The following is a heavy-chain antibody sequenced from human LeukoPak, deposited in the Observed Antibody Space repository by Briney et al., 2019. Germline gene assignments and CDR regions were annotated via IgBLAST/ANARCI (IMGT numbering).Heavy chain of an antibody. V-gene: IGHV1-2*02. Sequence: GSVKVSCKASGYTFTGYYVHWVRQAPGQGLEWMGWIKYNSGDTNFAQKFQGRVTMTRDTSISTAYMELSRLRSDDTAVYYCARGDNYDILTGYQTPSHLSDYWGQGTLVTVSS. D-gene: IGHD3-9*01. CDR1: GYTFTGYY. J-gene: IGHJ4*02. CDR3: ARGDNYDILTGYQTPSHLSDY. CDR2: IKYNSGDT.